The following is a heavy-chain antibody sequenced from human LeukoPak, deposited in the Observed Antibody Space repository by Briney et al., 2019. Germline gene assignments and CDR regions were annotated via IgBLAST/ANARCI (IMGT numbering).Heavy chain of an antibody. D-gene: IGHD5-18*01. V-gene: IGHV1-8*01. Sequence: GASVKVSCKASGYTFTSYDINWVRQATGQGLEWMGWMNPNSGNTGYAQKFQSRVTMTRNTSISTAYMELSSLRSEDTAVYYCARGARSVDTAMARHLKYYYYYMDVWGKGTTVTISS. J-gene: IGHJ6*03. CDR1: GYTFTSYD. CDR3: ARGARSVDTAMARHLKYYYYYMDV. CDR2: MNPNSGNT.